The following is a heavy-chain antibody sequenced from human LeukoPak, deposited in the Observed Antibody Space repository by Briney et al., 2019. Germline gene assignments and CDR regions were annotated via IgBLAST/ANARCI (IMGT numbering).Heavy chain of an antibody. V-gene: IGHV5-51*01. J-gene: IGHJ4*02. CDR2: IYPGDSDT. CDR3: ARQDGIAVAGLTFDY. CDR1: GYSFTNNW. D-gene: IGHD6-19*01. Sequence: GGSLKISCKGSGYSFTNNWIGWVRQMPGKGLEWMGIIYPGDSDTRYSPSFQGQVTISADKSISTAYLQWSSLKASDTAMYYCARQDGIAVAGLTFDYWGQGTLVTVSS.